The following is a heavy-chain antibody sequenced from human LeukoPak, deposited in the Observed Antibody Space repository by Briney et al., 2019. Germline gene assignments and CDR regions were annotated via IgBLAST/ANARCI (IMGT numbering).Heavy chain of an antibody. CDR1: GFTITDHH. D-gene: IGHD6-19*01. V-gene: IGHV3-72*01. Sequence: GGSLRLSCAASGFTITDHHMDWVRQSPGKGLEWLGRSKTTKPNSFTTDYAASVKGRFTISRDDSKNSLYLQLNSLKTEDTAVYYCVRVVTTDRGWYHFDNWGQGSLVTVSS. CDR2: SKTTKPNSFTT. J-gene: IGHJ4*02. CDR3: VRVVTTDRGWYHFDN.